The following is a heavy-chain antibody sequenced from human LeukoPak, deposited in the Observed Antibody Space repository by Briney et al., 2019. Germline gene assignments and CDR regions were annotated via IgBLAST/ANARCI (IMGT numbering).Heavy chain of an antibody. D-gene: IGHD3-22*01. CDR2: INPSGGST. CDR1: GYTFTSYY. Sequence: GASVKVSCKASGYTFTSYYMHWVRQAPGQGLEWMGIINPSGGSTSYAQKFQGRVTMTRDMSTSTVYMELSSLRSEDTAVYYCARQAYYYDSSGYLRYWGQGTLVTVSS. V-gene: IGHV1-46*01. J-gene: IGHJ4*02. CDR3: ARQAYYYDSSGYLRY.